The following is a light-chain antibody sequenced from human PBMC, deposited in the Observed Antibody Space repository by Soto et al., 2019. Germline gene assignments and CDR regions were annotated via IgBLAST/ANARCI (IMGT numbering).Light chain of an antibody. CDR3: QQYGHSMWT. CDR1: QSVSNNY. J-gene: IGKJ1*01. V-gene: IGKV3-20*01. Sequence: DIVLTHAPVTLSLSPVERATLSFIASQSVSNNYLAWYQQKPGQAPRLLIYGASNRATGITDRFSGSGSGTDFTLNISRLEPEDYAVYYCQQYGHSMWTVGPGTQVDI. CDR2: GAS.